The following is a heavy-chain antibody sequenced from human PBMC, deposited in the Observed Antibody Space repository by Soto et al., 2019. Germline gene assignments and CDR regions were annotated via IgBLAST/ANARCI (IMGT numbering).Heavy chain of an antibody. D-gene: IGHD1-26*01. CDR2: ISAYNGNT. V-gene: IGHV1-18*04. J-gene: IGHJ4*02. CDR3: ASGTSGSYYGKNYFDY. CDR1: GYTFTSYG. Sequence: ASVKVSCKASGYTFTSYGISWVRQAPGQGLEWMGWISAYNGNTNYAQKLQGRVTMTTDTSTSTAYMELRSLRSDDTAVYYCASGTSGSYYGKNYFDYWGQGTLVTVSS.